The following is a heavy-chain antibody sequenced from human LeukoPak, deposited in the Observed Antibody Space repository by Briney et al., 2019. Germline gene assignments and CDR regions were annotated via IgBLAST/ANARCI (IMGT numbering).Heavy chain of an antibody. CDR2: IQSKSSGGTT. V-gene: IGHV3-15*01. J-gene: IGHJ4*02. Sequence: GGSLRLSCAASGFTFSDAWMTWVRQAPGKGLEWVGRIQSKSSGGTTDYAAPVKGRFTTSRDDSKDMLYLQMNSLKVEDTAIYYCATPPDWGQGTLVAVSS. CDR1: GFTFSDAW. CDR3: ATPPD.